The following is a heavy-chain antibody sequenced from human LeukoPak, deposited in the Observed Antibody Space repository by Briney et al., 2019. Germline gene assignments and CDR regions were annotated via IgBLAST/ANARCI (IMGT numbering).Heavy chain of an antibody. Sequence: PSETLSLTCTVSGGSISSYYWSWIRQPPGKGLEWIGYIYYSGSTSYNPSLKSRVTISVDTSKKQFSLKLSSVTAADTAFYYCARYIASYPHDAFDIWGQGIMVTVSS. V-gene: IGHV4-59*01. CDR2: IYYSGST. CDR3: ARYIASYPHDAFDI. J-gene: IGHJ3*02. CDR1: GGSISSYY. D-gene: IGHD1-26*01.